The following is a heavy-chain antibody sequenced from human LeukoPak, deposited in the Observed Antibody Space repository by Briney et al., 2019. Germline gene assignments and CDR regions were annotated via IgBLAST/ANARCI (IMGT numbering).Heavy chain of an antibody. Sequence: GGSLRLSCAASGFSFSSYAMSWVRQAPGKGLEWVSAISGSGRNTYYADSVKGRFTISRDNSKNTLYLQMNSLRADDTALYHCARCIATTVADYYFDYWGQGTPVTVSS. D-gene: IGHD6-19*01. J-gene: IGHJ4*02. CDR2: ISGSGRNT. CDR1: GFSFSSYA. CDR3: ARCIATTVADYYFDY. V-gene: IGHV3-23*01.